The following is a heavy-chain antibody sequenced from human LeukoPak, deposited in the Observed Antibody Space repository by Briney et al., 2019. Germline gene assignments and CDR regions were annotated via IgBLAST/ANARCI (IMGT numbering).Heavy chain of an antibody. J-gene: IGHJ4*02. Sequence: GGSLRLSCAASGFTFSSYWMHWVRQAPGKGLVWVSHINTDGSSTTYADSVKGRLTISRDNAKNTLYRQMNSLKAEDTAVYYCARSGGSSSLGYWGQGTLVTVSS. D-gene: IGHD6-6*01. CDR1: GFTFSSYW. CDR3: ARSGGSSSLGY. CDR2: INTDGSST. V-gene: IGHV3-74*01.